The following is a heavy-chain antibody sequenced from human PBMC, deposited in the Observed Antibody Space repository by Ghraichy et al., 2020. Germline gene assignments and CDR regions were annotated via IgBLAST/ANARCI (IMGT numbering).Heavy chain of an antibody. CDR3: AGRMVRGVIREDHYYYYGMDV. CDR2: ISWNSGSI. Sequence: SLNISCAASGFTFDDYAMHWVRQAPGKGLEWVSGISWNSGSIGYADSVKGRFTISRDNAKNSLYLQMNSLRAEDTALYYCAGRMVRGVIREDHYYYYGMDVWGQGTTVTVSS. V-gene: IGHV3-9*01. J-gene: IGHJ6*02. CDR1: GFTFDDYA. D-gene: IGHD3-10*01.